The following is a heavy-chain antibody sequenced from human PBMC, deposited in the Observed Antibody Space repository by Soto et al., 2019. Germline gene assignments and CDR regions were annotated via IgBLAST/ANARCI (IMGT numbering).Heavy chain of an antibody. J-gene: IGHJ4*02. CDR3: ARDMGGGNSPVDY. D-gene: IGHD2-21*02. CDR2: INPNSGGT. CDR1: GYTFTGYY. V-gene: IGHV1-2*02. Sequence: ASVKVSCKASGYTFTGYYMHWVRQAPGQGPEWMGWINPNSGGTNYAQKFQGRVTMTRDTSISTAYMELSGLRSDDTAVYYCARDMGGGNSPVDYWGQGTLVTVSS.